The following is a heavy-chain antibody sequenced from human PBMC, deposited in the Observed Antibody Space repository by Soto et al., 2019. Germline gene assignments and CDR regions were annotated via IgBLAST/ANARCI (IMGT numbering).Heavy chain of an antibody. CDR3: AKEANKWLRSPDFDY. J-gene: IGHJ4*02. Sequence: QVQLVESGGGVVQPGRSLRLSCAASGFTFSSYGMHWVRQAPGKGLEWVAVISYDGSNKYYADSVKGRFTISRDNSKNTQYLQMNSLRAEDTAVYYCAKEANKWLRSPDFDYWGQGTLVTVSS. CDR1: GFTFSSYG. CDR2: ISYDGSNK. D-gene: IGHD5-12*01. V-gene: IGHV3-30*18.